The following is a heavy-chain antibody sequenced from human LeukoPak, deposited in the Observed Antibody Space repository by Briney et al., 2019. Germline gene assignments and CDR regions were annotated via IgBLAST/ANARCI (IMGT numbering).Heavy chain of an antibody. CDR1: GFTFSSYS. J-gene: IGHJ6*03. CDR2: ISSSSSTI. Sequence: PGGSLRLSCAASGFTFSSYSMNWVRQAPGKGMEWVSYISSSSSTIYYADSVKGRFTISRDNAQNSLYLQMNSLRAEDTAVYYCARDPSSSSYYYYYYMDVWGKGTTVTVSS. D-gene: IGHD6-6*01. V-gene: IGHV3-48*04. CDR3: ARDPSSSSYYYYYYMDV.